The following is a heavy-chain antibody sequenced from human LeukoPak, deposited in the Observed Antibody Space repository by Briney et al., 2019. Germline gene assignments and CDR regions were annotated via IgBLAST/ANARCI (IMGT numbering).Heavy chain of an antibody. J-gene: IGHJ4*02. V-gene: IGHV1-3*02. CDR2: SNAGNGNT. Sequence: GASVKVSCKASGYTFTSYAMHWVRQAPGQRLEWMGWSNAGNGNTKYSQEFQGRVTITRDTSASTAYMELNSLRAEDTAVYYCARDGTWRELGNYFDYWGQGTLVTVSS. CDR3: ARDGTWRELGNYFDY. CDR1: GYTFTSYA. D-gene: IGHD1-26*01.